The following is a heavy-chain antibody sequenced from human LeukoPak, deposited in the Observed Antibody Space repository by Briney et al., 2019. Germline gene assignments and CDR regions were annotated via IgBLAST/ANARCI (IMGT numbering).Heavy chain of an antibody. CDR2: IYYSGST. D-gene: IGHD6-13*01. J-gene: IGHJ5*02. CDR3: ARPRVAAAGRGWFGP. CDR1: GGSISSSSYY. V-gene: IGHV4-39*01. Sequence: SETLSHTCTVSGGSISSSSYYWGWIRQPPGKGLEWIGSIYYSGSTYYNPSLKSRVTISVDTSKNQFSLKLSSVTAADTAVYYCARPRVAAAGRGWFGPWRQGTLVTVSS.